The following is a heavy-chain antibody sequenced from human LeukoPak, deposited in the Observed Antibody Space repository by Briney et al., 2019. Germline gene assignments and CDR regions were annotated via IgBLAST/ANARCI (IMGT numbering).Heavy chain of an antibody. CDR1: GDSISSGDYY. V-gene: IGHV4-30-4*01. Sequence: SETLSLTCTVSGDSISSGDYYRSWVRQPPGKGLEWIGYIYSSGTAYYNPSLKSRLTISIDTFNNQFSLQLTSVTAADTAVYYCARSQGGYGSGRGWFDPWGQGTLVTVSS. J-gene: IGHJ5*02. CDR3: ARSQGGYGSGRGWFDP. D-gene: IGHD3-10*01. CDR2: IYSSGTA.